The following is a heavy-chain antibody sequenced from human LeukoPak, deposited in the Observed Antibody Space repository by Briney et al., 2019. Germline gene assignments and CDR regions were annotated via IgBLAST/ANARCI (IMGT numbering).Heavy chain of an antibody. V-gene: IGHV3-23*01. Sequence: GGSLRLSCVASGLTFGNYGMNWVRQAPGKGLEWVSSIGGGGYTTYYADSVRGRFTISRDNSKSTLYLQMNSLRAEDTAVYYCARGHYGSGIHQGAFDIWGQGTIVTVSS. CDR2: IGGGGYTT. CDR1: GLTFGNYG. J-gene: IGHJ3*02. CDR3: ARGHYGSGIHQGAFDI. D-gene: IGHD3-10*01.